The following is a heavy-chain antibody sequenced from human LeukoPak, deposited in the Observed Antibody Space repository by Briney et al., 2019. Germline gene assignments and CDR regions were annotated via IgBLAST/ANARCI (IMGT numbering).Heavy chain of an antibody. Sequence: GGSLRLSCAASGFTFSSYSMNWVRQAPGKGLEWVSYISSSSSTIYYADSVKGRFTISRDNAKNSLYLQMNSLRAEDTAVYYCARDPVAALHGAFDYWGQGTLVTVSS. CDR3: ARDPVAALHGAFDY. V-gene: IGHV3-48*01. CDR2: ISSSSSTI. CDR1: GFTFSSYS. J-gene: IGHJ4*02. D-gene: IGHD6-19*01.